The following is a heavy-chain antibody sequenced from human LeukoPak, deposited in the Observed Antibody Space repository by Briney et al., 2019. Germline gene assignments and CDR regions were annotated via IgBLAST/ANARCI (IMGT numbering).Heavy chain of an antibody. CDR1: GGSFSGYY. D-gene: IGHD2-2*01. J-gene: IGHJ5*02. Sequence: SETLSLTCAVYGGSFSGYYWSWTRQPPGKGLEWIGEINHSGSTNYNPSLKSRVTISVDTSKNQFSLKLSSVTAADTAVYYCARGRLMPRGYCSSTSCYSGILWFDPWGQGTLVTVSS. CDR2: INHSGST. V-gene: IGHV4-34*01. CDR3: ARGRLMPRGYCSSTSCYSGILWFDP.